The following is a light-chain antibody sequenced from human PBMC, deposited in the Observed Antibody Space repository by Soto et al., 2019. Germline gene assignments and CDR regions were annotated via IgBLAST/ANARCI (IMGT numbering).Light chain of an antibody. CDR1: QNINNW. CDR3: RRYNGS. V-gene: IGKV1-5*01. Sequence: IQMTQSPSTLSASLRDRVTITCRASQNINNWLAWYQQKPGRDPKVLVYDASTLESGVPSRFSGSGYGTEFSLTISSLQTDDFATYYCRRYNGSFGPGTKFDV. J-gene: IGKJ3*01. CDR2: DAS.